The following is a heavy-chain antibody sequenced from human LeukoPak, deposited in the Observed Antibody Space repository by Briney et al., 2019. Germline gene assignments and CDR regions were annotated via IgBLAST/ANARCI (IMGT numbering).Heavy chain of an antibody. D-gene: IGHD4-17*01. CDR3: ARAPSYGDAFDI. Sequence: GGSLRLFHAASGFTFSSYSMNWVRQAPGKGREWVSYISSSSSTIYHADSVKDRLTIARDNAKHSLCLQMTSLRAADPAVYLCARAPSYGDAFDIWGQGTVVTVSS. CDR1: GFTFSSYS. J-gene: IGHJ3*02. V-gene: IGHV3-48*01. CDR2: ISSSSSTI.